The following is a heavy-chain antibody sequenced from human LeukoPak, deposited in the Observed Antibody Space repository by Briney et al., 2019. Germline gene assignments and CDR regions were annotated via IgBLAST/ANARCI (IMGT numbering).Heavy chain of an antibody. J-gene: IGHJ4*02. Sequence: GGSLRLSCVASGFTFSVRGMTWVRQAPGKGLEWVSTIPSTGNAVYYSDSLKGRFTGSRDNAKNSLYLQMNSLRAEDTAVYYCARERFGALLWGQGTLVTVSS. V-gene: IGHV3-21*04. D-gene: IGHD3-10*01. CDR1: GFTFSVRG. CDR3: ARERFGALL. CDR2: IPSTGNAV.